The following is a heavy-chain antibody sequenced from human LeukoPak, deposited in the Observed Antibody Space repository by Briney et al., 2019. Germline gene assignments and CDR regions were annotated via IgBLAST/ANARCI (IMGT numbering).Heavy chain of an antibody. CDR1: GFSFSNAW. V-gene: IGHV3-15*01. Sequence: GGSLRLSCTASGFSFSNAWMSWVRQAPGKGLEWAGRIKSKTDGGTTHYAAPVKGRFIISRDDSKNTLYLQMNSLKTEDTAVFYCTTDLGDVWGKGTTVTVSS. CDR2: IKSKTDGGTT. J-gene: IGHJ6*04. CDR3: TTDLGDV.